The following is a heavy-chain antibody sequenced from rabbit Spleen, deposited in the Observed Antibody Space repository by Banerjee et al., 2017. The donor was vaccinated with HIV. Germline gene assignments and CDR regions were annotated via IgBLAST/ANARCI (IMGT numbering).Heavy chain of an antibody. CDR2: INIVTGRA. V-gene: IGHV1S45*01. Sequence: QEQLVESGGGLVKPEGSLKLSCTASGFSFSNKAVMCWVRQAPGKGLEWIACINIVTGRAVYANWASGRFTFSKTSSTTVTLQMTSLTAADTATYFCARDLVAVIGWNFSLWGPGTLVTVS. J-gene: IGHJ4*01. CDR1: GFSFSNKAV. CDR3: ARDLVAVIGWNFSL. D-gene: IGHD1-1*01.